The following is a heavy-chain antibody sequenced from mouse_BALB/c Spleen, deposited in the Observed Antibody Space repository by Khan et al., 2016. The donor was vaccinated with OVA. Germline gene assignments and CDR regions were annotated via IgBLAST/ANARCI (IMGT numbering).Heavy chain of an antibody. D-gene: IGHD2-1*01. J-gene: IGHJ3*01. CDR1: GFTFSSFV. CDR2: ISSAGTYT. V-gene: IGHV5-9-1*01. CDR3: ANGNYGWFAY. Sequence: EVELVESGGDLVKTGGSLKLSCAASGFTFSSFVMSWVRQTPEKRLEWVATISSAGTYTYYLDSVKGRFTISRDNAKSTLYLQLNSLRSEDTDMYYCANGNYGWFAYWGQGTLVTVSA.